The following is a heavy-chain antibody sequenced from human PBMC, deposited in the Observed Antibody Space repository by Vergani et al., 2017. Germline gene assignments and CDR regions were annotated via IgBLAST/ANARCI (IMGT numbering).Heavy chain of an antibody. CDR2: INHSGST. V-gene: IGHV4-34*01. J-gene: IGHJ5*02. CDR1: GGSFSGYY. Sequence: QVQLQQWGAGLLKPSETLSLTCAVYGGSFSGYYWSWIRQPPGKGLEWIGEINHSGSTNYNPSLKSRVTISVDTSKNQFSLKLSSVTAADTAVYYCASCLRGIAAAGTWFDPWGQGTLVTVS. CDR3: ASCLRGIAAAGTWFDP. D-gene: IGHD6-13*01.